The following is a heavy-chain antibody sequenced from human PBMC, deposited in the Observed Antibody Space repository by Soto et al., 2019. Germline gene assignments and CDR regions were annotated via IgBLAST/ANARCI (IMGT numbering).Heavy chain of an antibody. CDR2: INHSGST. D-gene: IGHD6-25*01. CDR1: GGSFSSYY. Sequence: LSLTCAVYGGSFSSYYWSWIRQPPGKGLEWIGGINHSGSTNYNPSLKSRVTISVDTSKNQFSLKLNSVTAADTAVYYCARGGYPKVYGMDVWGQGTTVTSP. V-gene: IGHV4-34*01. CDR3: ARGGYPKVYGMDV. J-gene: IGHJ6*02.